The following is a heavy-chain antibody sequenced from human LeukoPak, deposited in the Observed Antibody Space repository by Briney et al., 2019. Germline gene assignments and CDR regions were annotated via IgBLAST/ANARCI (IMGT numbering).Heavy chain of an antibody. V-gene: IGHV3-21*01. CDR2: ISSSSYI. J-gene: IGHJ4*02. CDR3: ARAQIYYDILTGPFDY. CDR1: GFTFSRCT. D-gene: IGHD3-9*01. Sequence: GGSLRLSCAASGFTFSRCTMNWVRQAPGKGLEWVSSISSSSYIYYADSVKGRFTISRDNARNSLYLQMNSLRAEDTAVYYCARAQIYYDILTGPFDYWGQGTLVTVSS.